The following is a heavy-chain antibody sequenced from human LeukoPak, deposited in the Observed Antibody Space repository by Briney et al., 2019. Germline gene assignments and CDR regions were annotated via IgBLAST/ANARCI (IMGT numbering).Heavy chain of an antibody. CDR1: GGSISSYY. CDR2: IYYSGST. CDR3: ARAYGLGSYGYFDY. J-gene: IGHJ4*02. Sequence: SETLSLTCTVSGGSISSYYWSWIRQPPGKGLEWIGYIYYSGSTNYNPSLKSRVTISVDTSKNQFSLKLSSVTAADTAVYYCARAYGLGSYGYFDYWGQGTLVTVSS. V-gene: IGHV4-59*01. D-gene: IGHD3-10*01.